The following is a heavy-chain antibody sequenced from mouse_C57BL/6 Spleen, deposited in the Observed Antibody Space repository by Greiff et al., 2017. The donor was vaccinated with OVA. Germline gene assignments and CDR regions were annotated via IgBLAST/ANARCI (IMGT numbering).Heavy chain of an antibody. CDR2: IDPSDSET. CDR1: GYTFTSYW. D-gene: IGHD3-2*02. Sequence: QVQLQQPGAELVRPGSSVKLSCKASGYTFTSYWMHWVKQRPIQGLEWIGNIDPSDSETHYNQKFKDKATLTVDKSSSTAYMQLSSLTSEDSAVYYCARTAQATSYYYAMDYWGQGTSVTVSS. J-gene: IGHJ4*01. CDR3: ARTAQATSYYYAMDY. V-gene: IGHV1-52*01.